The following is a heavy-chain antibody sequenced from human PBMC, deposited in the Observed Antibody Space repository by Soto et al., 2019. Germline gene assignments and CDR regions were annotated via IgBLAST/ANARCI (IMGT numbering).Heavy chain of an antibody. D-gene: IGHD5-12*01. CDR2: IHYSGTA. Sequence: SETLSLTCTVSGGSITNYYWSWIRQPPGKGLEWIGYIHYSGTANYNPSLKSRVTILVDTSKNQFSLKLGSVTAADTAVYYCTRLWGYRDY. V-gene: IGHV4-59*01. J-gene: IGHJ4*01. CDR3: TRLWGYRDY. CDR1: GGSITNYY.